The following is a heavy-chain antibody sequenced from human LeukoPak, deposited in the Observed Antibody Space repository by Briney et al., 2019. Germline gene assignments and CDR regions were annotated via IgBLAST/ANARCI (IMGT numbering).Heavy chain of an antibody. D-gene: IGHD2-21*01. CDR1: GFTFSSYG. V-gene: IGHV3-30*02. CDR2: IRYDGSNK. Sequence: GGSLRLSCAASGFTFSSYGMHWVRQAPGKGLEWVAFIRYDGSNKYYADSVKGRFTISRDNSKNTLYLQMNSLRAEDTAVYYCAKSCGGDCYSSSWPKRPDAFDIWGQGTMVTVSS. J-gene: IGHJ3*02. CDR3: AKSCGGDCYSSSWPKRPDAFDI.